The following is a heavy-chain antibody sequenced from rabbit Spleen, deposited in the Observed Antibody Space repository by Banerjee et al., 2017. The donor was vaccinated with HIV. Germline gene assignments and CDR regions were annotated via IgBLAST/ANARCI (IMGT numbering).Heavy chain of an antibody. Sequence: QSLEESGGDLVKPGASLTLTCTASGFSFSSRDYMCWVRQAPGKGLEWIACIYAGSSGTTYYASWAKGRFTISKTSSTTVTLQMTSLTAADTATYFCARSVTDAGYANSLNLWGPGTLVTVS. CDR2: IYAGSSGTT. D-gene: IGHD6-1*01. V-gene: IGHV1S40*01. CDR1: GFSFSSRDY. CDR3: ARSVTDAGYANSLNL. J-gene: IGHJ4*01.